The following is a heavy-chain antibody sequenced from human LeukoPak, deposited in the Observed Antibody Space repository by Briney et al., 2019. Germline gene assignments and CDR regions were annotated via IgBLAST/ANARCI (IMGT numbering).Heavy chain of an antibody. V-gene: IGHV1-2*06. CDR1: GYIFTAYY. CDR2: INGNSGGT. Sequence: ASVKVSCKASGYIFTAYYMHWVRQAPGQGPEWMGRINGNSGGTNYAQKFRGRVTMTRDTSITTAYMEVSGLRSDDTAVYFCARGEIDGPDFDQWGQGTLVTVSS. J-gene: IGHJ4*02. D-gene: IGHD5-24*01. CDR3: ARGEIDGPDFDQ.